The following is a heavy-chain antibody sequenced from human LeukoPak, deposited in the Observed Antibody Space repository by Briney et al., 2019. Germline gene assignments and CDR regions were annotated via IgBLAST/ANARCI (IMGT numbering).Heavy chain of an antibody. Sequence: GASVKVSCKASGYTFTSYDINWVRQATGQGLGWMGWMNPNSGNTGYAQKFQGRVTMTRHTPISTAYMELSSLRSEDTAVYDCARVWFGELSIFDPWGQGTLVTVSS. J-gene: IGHJ5*02. CDR2: MNPNSGNT. D-gene: IGHD3-10*01. V-gene: IGHV1-8*01. CDR1: GYTFTSYD. CDR3: ARVWFGELSIFDP.